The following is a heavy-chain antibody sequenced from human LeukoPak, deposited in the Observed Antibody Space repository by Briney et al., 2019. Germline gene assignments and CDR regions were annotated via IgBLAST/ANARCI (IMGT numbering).Heavy chain of an antibody. Sequence: GESLKISCEGSGYSFSNYWIGWVRQMPGKSLEWMGIIYPGDYETRYSPSFQGPVTISVDRSISTAYLQWSSLKASDTAMYYCAIPPGYCGNDCSFDHWGQGTLVTVSS. CDR1: GYSFSNYW. V-gene: IGHV5-51*01. CDR3: AIPPGYCGNDCSFDH. J-gene: IGHJ4*02. D-gene: IGHD2-21*02. CDR2: IYPGDYET.